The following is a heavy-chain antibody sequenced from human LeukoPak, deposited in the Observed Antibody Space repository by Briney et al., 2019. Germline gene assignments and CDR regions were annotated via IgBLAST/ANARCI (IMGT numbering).Heavy chain of an antibody. CDR1: GFTFSNAW. CDR3: TNYYDFWSGYYGRGYYYGMDV. D-gene: IGHD3-3*01. J-gene: IGHJ6*02. Sequence: GGSLRLSCAASGFTFSNAWMSWVRQAPGKGLEWVGRIKSKTDGGTTDYAAPVKGRFTTSRDDSKNTLYLQMNSLKTEDTAVYYCTNYYDFWSGYYGRGYYYGMDVWGQGTTVTVSS. V-gene: IGHV3-15*01. CDR2: IKSKTDGGTT.